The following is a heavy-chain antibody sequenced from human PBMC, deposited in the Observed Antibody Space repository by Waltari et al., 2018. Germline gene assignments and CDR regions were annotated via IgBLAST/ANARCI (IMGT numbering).Heavy chain of an antibody. CDR3: AREMKTTVTTSRRFYYYYMDV. V-gene: IGHV1-69*05. CDR1: GGTFSSYA. D-gene: IGHD4-4*01. CDR2: SIPIFGTA. J-gene: IGHJ6*03. Sequence: QVQLVQSGAEVKKPGSSVKVSCKASGGTFSSYAISWVRQAPGQGLEWMGGSIPIFGTANDAQKFQGRVTITTDESTSTAYMELSSLRSEDTSVYYCAREMKTTVTTSRRFYYYYMDVWGKGTTVTVSS.